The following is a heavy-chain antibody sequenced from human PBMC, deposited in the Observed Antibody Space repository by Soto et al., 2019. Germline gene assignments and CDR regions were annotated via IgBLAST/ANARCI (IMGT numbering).Heavy chain of an antibody. J-gene: IGHJ4*02. D-gene: IGHD1-1*01. V-gene: IGHV3-48*01. CDR1: GFPFRNYG. Sequence: GGSLRLSCAASGFPFRNYGMNWVRQAPGQGLEWVSYIGIGSSTKYYADSVKGRFTISRDNAKNSLYLQMNSLRAEDTAVYYCARDLASATGTFDYWGQGTLVTVS. CDR3: ARDLASATGTFDY. CDR2: IGIGSSTK.